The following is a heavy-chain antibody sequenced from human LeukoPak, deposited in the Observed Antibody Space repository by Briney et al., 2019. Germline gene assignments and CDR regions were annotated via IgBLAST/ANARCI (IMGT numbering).Heavy chain of an antibody. Sequence: PSETLSLTCAVYGGSFSGYYWSWIRQPPGKGLEWIGEINHSGNTNYNPSLKSRVTISVDTSKNQFSLKLSSVTAADTAVYYCARRYVYSSSSFDYWGQGTLVTVSS. V-gene: IGHV4-34*01. D-gene: IGHD6-6*01. CDR1: GGSFSGYY. CDR2: INHSGNT. CDR3: ARRYVYSSSSFDY. J-gene: IGHJ4*02.